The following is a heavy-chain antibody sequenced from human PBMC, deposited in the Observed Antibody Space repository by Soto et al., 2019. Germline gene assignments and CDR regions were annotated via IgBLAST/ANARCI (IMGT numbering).Heavy chain of an antibody. CDR3: ARGVKDYDILTGSYYGMDV. V-gene: IGHV3-30-3*01. J-gene: IGHJ6*02. Sequence: QVQLVESGGGVVQPGRSLRLSCAASGFTFSSYAMHWVRQAPGKGLEWVAVISYDGSNKYYADSVKGRFTISRDNSKNTLYLQMNGLRAEDTAVYYCARGVKDYDILTGSYYGMDVWGQGTTVTVSS. CDR2: ISYDGSNK. CDR1: GFTFSSYA. D-gene: IGHD3-9*01.